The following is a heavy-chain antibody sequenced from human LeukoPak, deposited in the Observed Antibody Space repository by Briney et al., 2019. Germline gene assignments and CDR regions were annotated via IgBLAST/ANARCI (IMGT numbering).Heavy chain of an antibody. V-gene: IGHV3-30-3*01. J-gene: IGHJ4*02. CDR3: ARGSGSSAYYPVYY. CDR2: VSYDGNNK. Sequence: GGSLRLSCATSGFTFSSNAMHWVRQAPGKGLEWAAVVSYDGNNKYYADSVKGRFTISRDNSKNTLYLQMSSLRTEDTAVYYCARGSGSSAYYPVYYWGQGTLVTVSS. D-gene: IGHD3-22*01. CDR1: GFTFSSNA.